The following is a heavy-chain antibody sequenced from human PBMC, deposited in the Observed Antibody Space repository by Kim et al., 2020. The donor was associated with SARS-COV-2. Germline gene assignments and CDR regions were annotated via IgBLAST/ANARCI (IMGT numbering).Heavy chain of an antibody. CDR2: INAGTGNT. V-gene: IGHV1-3*01. D-gene: IGHD2-8*02. CDR1: GYIFTNFD. CDR3: ARDLFHTGFDY. J-gene: IGHJ4*02. Sequence: ASVKVSCKASGYIFTNFDIQWVRQATGQRLEWMGWINAGTGNTKFSQQFQGRVTFTRDTSANTASMELSSLGSEDTAVYYCARDLFHTGFDYWGQGTLVAVSS.